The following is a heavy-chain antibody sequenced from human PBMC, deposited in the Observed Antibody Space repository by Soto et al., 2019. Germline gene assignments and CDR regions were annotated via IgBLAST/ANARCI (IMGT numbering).Heavy chain of an antibody. V-gene: IGHV1-18*04. CDR3: ARCFCSGGSCYSEYYYGMDV. J-gene: IGHJ6*02. D-gene: IGHD2-15*01. Sequence: QVQLVQSGAEVKKPGASVKVSCKASGYTFTSYGISWVRQAPGQGLEWMGWISAYNGNTNYAQKLQGRVTMTTDTSTSTAYMELSSLRSDDTAVYYCARCFCSGGSCYSEYYYGMDVWGQGTTVTVSS. CDR1: GYTFTSYG. CDR2: ISAYNGNT.